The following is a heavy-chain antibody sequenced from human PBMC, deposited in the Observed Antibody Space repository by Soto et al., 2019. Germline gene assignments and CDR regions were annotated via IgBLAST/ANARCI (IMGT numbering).Heavy chain of an antibody. CDR2: IIPIFGTA. D-gene: IGHD6-6*01. J-gene: IGHJ6*02. CDR1: GGTFSSYA. Sequence: QVQLVQSGAEVKKPGSSVKVSCKSSGGTFSSYAISWVRQDPGQWLEWMGGIIPIFGTANYAQKFQGRVTITADESTSTAYMELSSLRSEDTALYYCARWYSSSSRPAYYYYGMDVWGQGTTVTVSS. V-gene: IGHV1-69*01. CDR3: ARWYSSSSRPAYYYYGMDV.